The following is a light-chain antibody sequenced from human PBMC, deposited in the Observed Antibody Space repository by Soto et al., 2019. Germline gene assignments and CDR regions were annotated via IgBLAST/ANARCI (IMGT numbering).Light chain of an antibody. J-gene: IGKJ5*01. V-gene: IGKV3-11*01. CDR2: DAS. Sequence: EIVLTQSPATLSLPPGGRSTLSCRAIQSVSSYLAWYQQTARHPPRLLIYDASNRATGIPARFSGSGSGTDFTLTISSLEHEDFAVYDCQQRSNWPPITFGQGTRLEIK. CDR1: QSVSSY. CDR3: QQRSNWPPIT.